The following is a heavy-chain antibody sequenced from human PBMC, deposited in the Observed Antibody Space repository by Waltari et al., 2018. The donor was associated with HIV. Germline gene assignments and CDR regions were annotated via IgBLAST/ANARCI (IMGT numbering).Heavy chain of an antibody. V-gene: IGHV3-21*01. CDR1: GFTFSSYS. CDR2: SSSSSSYI. J-gene: IGHJ4*02. Sequence: EVQLVESGGGLVKPGGSLRLSCAASGFTFSSYSMNWVRQAPGKGLDRVSASSSSSSYIYYADSVKGRCTISRDNAKNSLYLQMNSLRAEDTAVYYCASALSGVVTAMNWGQGTLVTVSS. CDR3: ASALSGVVTAMN. D-gene: IGHD2-21*02.